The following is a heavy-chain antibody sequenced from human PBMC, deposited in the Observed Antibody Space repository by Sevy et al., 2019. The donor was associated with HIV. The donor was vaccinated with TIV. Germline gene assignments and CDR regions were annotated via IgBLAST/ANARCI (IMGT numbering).Heavy chain of an antibody. Sequence: TLSLTCTVSGGSISSGGYYWSWIRQPAGEGLEWIGRIYPSGSTNYRPSLKSRVTMSVDTSKSQFSLELSSVTAADTAVYYCARVRTVAGVNGVGWFDPWGQGTLVTVSS. CDR1: GGSISSGGYY. CDR2: IYPSGST. CDR3: ARVRTVAGVNGVGWFDP. D-gene: IGHD2-8*01. J-gene: IGHJ5*02. V-gene: IGHV4-61*02.